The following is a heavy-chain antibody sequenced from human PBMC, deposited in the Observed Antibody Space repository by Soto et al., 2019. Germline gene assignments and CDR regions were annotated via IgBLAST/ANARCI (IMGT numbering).Heavy chain of an antibody. CDR1: GGSISSYY. Sequence: NPSETLSLTCTVSGGSISSYYWSWIRQPAGKGLEWIGRIYTSGSTNYNPSLKSRVTMSVDTSKNQFSLKLSSVTAADTAVYYCARDRASGDFWSGYYGEMGLFDIWGQGTMVTVSS. CDR3: ARDRASGDFWSGYYGEMGLFDI. J-gene: IGHJ3*02. D-gene: IGHD3-3*01. CDR2: IYTSGST. V-gene: IGHV4-4*07.